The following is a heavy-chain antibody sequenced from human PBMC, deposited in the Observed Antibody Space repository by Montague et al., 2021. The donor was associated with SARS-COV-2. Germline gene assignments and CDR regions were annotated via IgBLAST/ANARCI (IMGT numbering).Heavy chain of an antibody. CDR3: ARQHPLIVFSGVADS. D-gene: IGHD3-3*01. CDR2: ISGSSVHI. Sequence: SLRLSCAASGFTFVSYTMNWFRQAPGKGLEWVSSISGSSVHIYYADSLRGRFTISRDNAKNSLYLQMNTLSADDTAVYYCARQHPLIVFSGVADSWGQGTLVTVSS. J-gene: IGHJ5*01. CDR1: GFTFVSYT. V-gene: IGHV3-21*01.